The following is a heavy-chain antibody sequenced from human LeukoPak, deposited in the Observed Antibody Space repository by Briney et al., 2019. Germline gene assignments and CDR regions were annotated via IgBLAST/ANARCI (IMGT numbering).Heavy chain of an antibody. J-gene: IGHJ4*02. V-gene: IGHV1-69*13. D-gene: IGHD2-2*01. CDR3: ASIGSSAYIPFDY. CDR1: GYTFTGYY. Sequence: ASVKVSCKASGYTFTGYYMHWVRQAPGQGLEWMGGIIPIFGTANYAQKFQGRVTITADESTSTAYMELSSLRSEDTAVYYCASIGSSAYIPFDYWGQGTLVSVSS. CDR2: IIPIFGTA.